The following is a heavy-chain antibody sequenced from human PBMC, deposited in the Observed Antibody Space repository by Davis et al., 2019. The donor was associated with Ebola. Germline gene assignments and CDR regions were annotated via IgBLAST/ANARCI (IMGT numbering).Heavy chain of an antibody. J-gene: IGHJ5*02. D-gene: IGHD3-3*01. CDR2: IDPSDSYT. Sequence: KVSCKGSGYSFTSYWISWVRQMPGKGLEWMGRIDPSDSYTNYSPSFQGHVTISADKSISTAYLQWSSLKASDTAMYYCARHRSYYDFWSGYPPGWFDPWGQGTLVTVSS. V-gene: IGHV5-10-1*01. CDR3: ARHRSYYDFWSGYPPGWFDP. CDR1: GYSFTSYW.